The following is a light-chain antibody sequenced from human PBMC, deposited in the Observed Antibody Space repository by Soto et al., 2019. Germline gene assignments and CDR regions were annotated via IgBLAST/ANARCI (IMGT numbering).Light chain of an antibody. V-gene: IGKV1-5*01. Sequence: DIQMTQSPSTLSASVGDRVTITCRASQSISRSLAWYQQKSGKAPKLLIYDASSLESGVPSRFSGSGFGTEFTLTISGLQPDDFATYYCQQYQSYSEAFGQGTKVDIK. J-gene: IGKJ1*01. CDR1: QSISRS. CDR3: QQYQSYSEA. CDR2: DAS.